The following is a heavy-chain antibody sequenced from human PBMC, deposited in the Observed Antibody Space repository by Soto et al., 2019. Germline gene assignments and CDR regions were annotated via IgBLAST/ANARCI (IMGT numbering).Heavy chain of an antibody. CDR2: INHSGST. CDR1: GGSFSGYY. V-gene: IGHV4-34*01. D-gene: IGHD1-1*01. Sequence: SETLSLTCAVYGGSFSGYYWSWIRQPPGKGLEWIGEINHSGSTNYNPSLKSRVTISVDTSKNQFSLKLSSVTAADTAVYYCATQLRTTLDYWGQGTLVTVSS. CDR3: ATQLRTTLDY. J-gene: IGHJ4*02.